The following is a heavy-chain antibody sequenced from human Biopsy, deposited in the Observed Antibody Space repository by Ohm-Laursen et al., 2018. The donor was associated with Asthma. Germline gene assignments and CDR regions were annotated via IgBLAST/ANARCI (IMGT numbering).Heavy chain of an antibody. CDR2: IKEDGSEK. D-gene: IGHD3-16*02. CDR3: ARGGSRDLWGTYRYPWDY. CDR1: GFTFSTSW. Sequence: GSLRLSCAASGFTFSTSWMTWVRQAPGKGLEWVANIKEDGSEKNYVDSVKGRFTISRDNAKNSLFLQMNSLRAEDTAVYYCARGGSRDLWGTYRYPWDYWGQGTLVTVSS. J-gene: IGHJ4*02. V-gene: IGHV3-7*02.